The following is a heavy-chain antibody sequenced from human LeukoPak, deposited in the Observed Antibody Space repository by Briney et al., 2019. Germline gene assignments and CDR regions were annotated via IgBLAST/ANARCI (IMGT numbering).Heavy chain of an antibody. Sequence: GGSLRLSCAASGSTFSSYGMHWVRQAPGKGLEWVAVISYDGSNKYYADSVKGRFTISRDNSKNTLYLQMNSLRAEDTAVYYCAKDHRRDGYNAFDYWGQGTLVTVSS. J-gene: IGHJ4*02. V-gene: IGHV3-30*18. CDR2: ISYDGSNK. D-gene: IGHD5-24*01. CDR1: GSTFSSYG. CDR3: AKDHRRDGYNAFDY.